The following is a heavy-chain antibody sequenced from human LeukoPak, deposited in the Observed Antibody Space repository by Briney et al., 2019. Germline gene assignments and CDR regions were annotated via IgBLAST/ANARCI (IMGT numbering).Heavy chain of an antibody. D-gene: IGHD3-22*01. J-gene: IGHJ3*02. CDR2: IYYSGST. Sequence: PSETLSLTCTVSGGSISSGGYYWSWIRQHPGKGLEWIGYIYYSGSTYYNPSLKSRVTISVDTSKNQFSLKLSSVTAADTAVYYCARKLITMIADDAFDIWGQGTMVTVSS. CDR3: ARKLITMIADDAFDI. V-gene: IGHV4-31*03. CDR1: GGSISSGGYY.